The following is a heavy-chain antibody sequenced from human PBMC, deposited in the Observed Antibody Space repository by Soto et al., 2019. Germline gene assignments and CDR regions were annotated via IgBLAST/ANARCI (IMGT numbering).Heavy chain of an antibody. CDR2: IYYSGST. Sequence: SQTICHSYSVSGGTSIDLGYYCILINQHPWKDLEWIGYIYYSGSTYYNPSLKSRVTISVDTSKNQFSLKLSSVTAADTAVYYCARDNIGSSWLSHDAFDIWGQGTVVPVS. CDR3: ARDNIGSSWLSHDAFDI. CDR1: GGTSIDLGYY. J-gene: IGHJ3*02. D-gene: IGHD6-13*01. V-gene: IGHV4-31*03.